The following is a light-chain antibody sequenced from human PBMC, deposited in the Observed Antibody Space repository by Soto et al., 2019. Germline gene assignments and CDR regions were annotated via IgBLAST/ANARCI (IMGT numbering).Light chain of an antibody. CDR1: QSVSSS. V-gene: IGKV3-15*01. CDR3: QQYNNWPPVT. Sequence: EIVMTQSPAPLSVSPGERATLSCRASQSVSSSLDWYQQKPGLAPKLLFFGASTRATGIPARFSGSGSGTEFSLSISSLQSEDFAFYYCQQYNNWPPVTFGQGTKVEIK. J-gene: IGKJ2*01. CDR2: GAS.